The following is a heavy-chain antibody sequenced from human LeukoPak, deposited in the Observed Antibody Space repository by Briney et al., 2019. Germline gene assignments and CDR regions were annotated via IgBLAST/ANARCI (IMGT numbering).Heavy chain of an antibody. J-gene: IGHJ4*02. Sequence: GGSLRLSCPASGFTFSSYPMSWVRRAPGKGLEGVSAISGSGGSTYYADSVKGRFTISRDNSKNTLYLQMNSLRAEDTAVYYCVLYSYPPNYFDYWGQGTLVTVSS. CDR1: GFTFSSYP. CDR2: ISGSGGST. CDR3: VLYSYPPNYFDY. V-gene: IGHV3-23*01. D-gene: IGHD5-18*01.